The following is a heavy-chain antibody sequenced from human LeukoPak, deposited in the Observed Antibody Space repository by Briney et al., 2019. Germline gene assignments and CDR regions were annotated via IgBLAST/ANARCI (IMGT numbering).Heavy chain of an antibody. V-gene: IGHV1-2*02. Sequence: ASVKVSCKASGYTFTSYYMHWVRQAPGQGLEWMGWINPNSGGTNYAQKFQGRVTMTRDTSISTAYMELSRLRSDDTAVYYCARGSLVYYDSSGYPPHWGQGTLVTVSS. CDR2: INPNSGGT. CDR1: GYTFTSYY. CDR3: ARGSLVYYDSSGYPPH. D-gene: IGHD3-22*01. J-gene: IGHJ4*02.